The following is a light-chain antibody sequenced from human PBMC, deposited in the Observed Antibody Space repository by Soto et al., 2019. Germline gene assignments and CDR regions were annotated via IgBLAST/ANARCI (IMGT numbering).Light chain of an antibody. J-gene: IGKJ1*01. CDR1: QSVRSTY. CDR3: QQYGSSPWT. V-gene: IGKV3-20*01. Sequence: EIVLTQPPGTLSLSPGERATLSCRASQSVRSTYLAWYQQKPGQAPRHLIYGASTRATGIPDRFSGSGSGTDFTLIISRLEPEDFAVYYCQQYGSSPWTFGQGTKVEF. CDR2: GAS.